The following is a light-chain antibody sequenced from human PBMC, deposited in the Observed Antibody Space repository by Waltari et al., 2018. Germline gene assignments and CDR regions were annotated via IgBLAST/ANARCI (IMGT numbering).Light chain of an antibody. CDR3: AAWDDSLNGRV. V-gene: IGLV1-44*01. CDR1: SPNIVNHA. J-gene: IGLJ3*02. Sequence: QSVLTQPPSASGTPGQRVTISCSVCSPNIVNHAVDWYQFLPGTAPKLLISRSGKRPSGIPDRFSGSRSGTSASLAISGLQSEDEADYYCAAWDDSLNGRVFGGGTKLTVL. CDR2: RSG.